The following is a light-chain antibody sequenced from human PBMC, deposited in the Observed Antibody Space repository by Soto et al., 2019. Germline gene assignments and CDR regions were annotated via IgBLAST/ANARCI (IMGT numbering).Light chain of an antibody. J-gene: IGKJ5*01. CDR1: QSVSGNS. Sequence: EIVLTQSPGTLSLSPGERATLSCRASQSVSGNSLAWYRQNRGQAPRLLIYGASSRATGIPDRFSGTGSETDFTLTISRLEPEDFAVYYCQQYDNSPITFGQGTRLEIK. CDR2: GAS. V-gene: IGKV3-20*01. CDR3: QQYDNSPIT.